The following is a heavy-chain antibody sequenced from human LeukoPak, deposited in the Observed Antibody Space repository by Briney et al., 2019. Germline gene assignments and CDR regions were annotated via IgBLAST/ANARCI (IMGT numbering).Heavy chain of an antibody. CDR3: ARVHKEYSSSSIDY. CDR2: ISSSSSTI. CDR1: GFTFSIYS. J-gene: IGHJ4*02. Sequence: PGGSLRLSCAASGFTFSIYSMNWVRQAPGKGLEWVSYISSSSSTIYYADSVKGRFTISRDNAKDSLYLQMNSLRDEDTAVYYCARVHKEYSSSSIDYWGQGTLVTVSS. D-gene: IGHD6-6*01. V-gene: IGHV3-48*02.